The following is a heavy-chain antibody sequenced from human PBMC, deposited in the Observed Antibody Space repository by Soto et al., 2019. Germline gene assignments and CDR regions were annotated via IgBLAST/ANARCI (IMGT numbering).Heavy chain of an antibody. J-gene: IGHJ4*02. V-gene: IGHV3-48*01. CDR2: ISSSSSTI. CDR3: ARDYCSSTSCYLRVRFDY. Sequence: GGSLRLSCAASGFTFSSYSMNWVRQAPGKGLEWVSYISSSSSTIYYADSVKGRFTISRDNAKNSLYLQMNSLRAEDTAVYYCARDYCSSTSCYLRVRFDYWGQGTLVTVSS. D-gene: IGHD2-2*01. CDR1: GFTFSSYS.